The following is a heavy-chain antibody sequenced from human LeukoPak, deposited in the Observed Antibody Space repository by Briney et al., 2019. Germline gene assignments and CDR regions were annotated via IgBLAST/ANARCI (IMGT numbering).Heavy chain of an antibody. J-gene: IGHJ5*02. CDR2: INHSGST. CDR1: GGSFSGYY. CDR3: ARVRGIAAAASFDP. D-gene: IGHD6-13*01. V-gene: IGHV4-34*01. Sequence: SETLSLTCAVYGGSFSGYYWSWIRQPPGKGLEWIGEINHSGSTNYNPSLRSRVAISVDTSKNQFSLKLSSVTAADTAVYYCARVRGIAAAASFDPWGQGTLVTVSS.